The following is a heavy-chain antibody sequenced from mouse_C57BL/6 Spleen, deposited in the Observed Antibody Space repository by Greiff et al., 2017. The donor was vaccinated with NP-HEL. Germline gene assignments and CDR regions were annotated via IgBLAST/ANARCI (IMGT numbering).Heavy chain of an antibody. J-gene: IGHJ4*01. CDR3: ARQGYAMDY. V-gene: IGHV5-9*01. Sequence: EVMLVESGGGLVKPGGSLKLSCAASGFTFSSYTMSWVRQTPEKRLEWVATISGGGGNTYYPDSVKGRFTLSRDNAKNTLYLQMSSLRAEDTAVYYCARQGYAMDYWGQGTSVTVSS. CDR2: ISGGGGNT. CDR1: GFTFSSYT.